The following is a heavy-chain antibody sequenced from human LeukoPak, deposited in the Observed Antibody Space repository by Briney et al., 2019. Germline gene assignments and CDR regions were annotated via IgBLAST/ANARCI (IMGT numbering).Heavy chain of an antibody. Sequence: ASVKVSCKASGYTFTGYYLHWVRQAPGQGPEWMGWINPNTGDTYYVQKFQGRVTMTRDTSTTTACMELSRLRTDDTAAFFCTVWFGELLGNYNYMDVWGKGTTVTVSS. CDR1: GYTFTGYY. CDR3: TVWFGELLGNYNYMDV. CDR2: INPNTGDT. V-gene: IGHV1-2*02. D-gene: IGHD3-10*01. J-gene: IGHJ6*03.